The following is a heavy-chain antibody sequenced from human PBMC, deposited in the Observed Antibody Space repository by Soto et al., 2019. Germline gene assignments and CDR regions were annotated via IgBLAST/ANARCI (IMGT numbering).Heavy chain of an antibody. Sequence: XESLNISCKGSGYNFSGYWIAWVRQMPGKGLELMGIIYPSDSDTRYRPSFQGQVTISADKSISSAYPQWSSLRASDTAMYYCARGGVSTRTFDYWGQGTPVTVSS. J-gene: IGHJ4*02. CDR2: IYPSDSDT. CDR3: ARGGVSTRTFDY. D-gene: IGHD3-3*01. V-gene: IGHV5-51*01. CDR1: GYNFSGYW.